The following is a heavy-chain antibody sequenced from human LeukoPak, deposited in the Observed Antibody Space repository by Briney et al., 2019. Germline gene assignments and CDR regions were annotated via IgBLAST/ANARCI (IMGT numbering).Heavy chain of an antibody. J-gene: IGHJ6*02. CDR3: ARAQHSSSSNYYYYYGMDV. CDR1: GFTFSSYS. CDR2: ISSSSSCI. V-gene: IGHV3-21*01. Sequence: GGSLRLSCAASGFTFSSYSMNWVRQAPGKGLEWVSSISSSSSCIYCADSVKGRFTISRDNAKNSLYLQMNSLRAEDTAVYYCARAQHSSSSNYYYYYGMDVWGQGTTVTVSS. D-gene: IGHD6-6*01.